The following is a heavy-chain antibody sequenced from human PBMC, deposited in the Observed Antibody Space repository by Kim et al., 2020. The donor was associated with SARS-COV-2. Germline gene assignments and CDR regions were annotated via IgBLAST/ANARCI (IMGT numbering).Heavy chain of an antibody. D-gene: IGHD6-19*01. CDR3: ARDYTVAADYYYGMDV. J-gene: IGHJ6*02. V-gene: IGHV3-11*01. CDR2: ISSSGSTI. Sequence: GGSLRLSCAASGFTFSDYYMSWIRQAPGKGLEWVSYISSSGSTIYYADSVKSRFTISRDNAKNSLYLQMNSLRAEDTAVYYCARDYTVAADYYYGMDVWGQGTTVTVSS. CDR1: GFTFSDYY.